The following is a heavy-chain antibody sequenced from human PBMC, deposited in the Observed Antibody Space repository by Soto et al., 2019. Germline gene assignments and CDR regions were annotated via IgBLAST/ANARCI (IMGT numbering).Heavy chain of an antibody. D-gene: IGHD3-10*01. CDR2: ISGSGGST. Sequence: GGSMRLSCAASGFTFSSYSMSWVRQAPGKGLEWVSAISGSGGSTYYADSVKGRFTISRDNSKNTLYLQMNSLRAEDTAVYYCAKDRGSRVLSWFDPWGQGTLVTVSS. CDR3: AKDRGSRVLSWFDP. J-gene: IGHJ5*02. V-gene: IGHV3-23*01. CDR1: GFTFSSYS.